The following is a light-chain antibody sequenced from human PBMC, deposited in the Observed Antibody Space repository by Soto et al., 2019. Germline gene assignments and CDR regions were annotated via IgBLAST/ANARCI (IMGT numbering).Light chain of an antibody. CDR2: KAS. Sequence: DIQMTQCPSTLYGSVADRVTITCRASQTISSWLAWYQQKPGKAPKLLIYKASTLKSGVPSRFSGSGSGTEFTLTISSLQPDDFATYYCQHYNSYSEAFGQGTKVDIK. CDR1: QTISSW. J-gene: IGKJ1*01. CDR3: QHYNSYSEA. V-gene: IGKV1-5*03.